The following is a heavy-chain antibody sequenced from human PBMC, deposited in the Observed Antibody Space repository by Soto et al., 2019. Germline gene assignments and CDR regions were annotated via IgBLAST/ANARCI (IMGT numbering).Heavy chain of an antibody. CDR1: GFTFSSYG. V-gene: IGHV3-30*18. J-gene: IGHJ3*02. CDR2: ISYDGSNK. Sequence: PGGSLRLSCAASGFTFSSYGMHWVRQAPGKGLEWVAVISYDGSNKYYADSVKGRFTISRDNSKNTLYLQMNSLRAEDTAVYYCAKGAEYSGSLDAFDIWGQGTMVTVSS. CDR3: AKGAEYSGSLDAFDI. D-gene: IGHD1-26*01.